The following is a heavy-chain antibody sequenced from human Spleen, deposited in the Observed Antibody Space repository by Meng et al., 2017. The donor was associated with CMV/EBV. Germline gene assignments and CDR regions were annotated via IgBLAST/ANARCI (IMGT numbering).Heavy chain of an antibody. CDR1: YTFTGSY. CDR3: ARDMGNYYDSSGYYFDY. J-gene: IGHJ4*02. D-gene: IGHD3-22*01. V-gene: IGHV1-2*02. Sequence: YTFTGSYMHWVGRAPGQGLEWMGWVNPNGGGTNYAQKFQGRVTMTRDTSISTAYMELSRLRSDDTAVYYCARDMGNYYDSSGYYFDYWGQGTLVTVSS. CDR2: VNPNGGGT.